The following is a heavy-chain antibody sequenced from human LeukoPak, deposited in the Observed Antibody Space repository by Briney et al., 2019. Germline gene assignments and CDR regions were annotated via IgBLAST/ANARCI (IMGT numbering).Heavy chain of an antibody. D-gene: IGHD3-10*02. Sequence: SETLSLTCAVYGGSFSGSYWCWIRQPPGKGLEWIGEINHSGSTNYNPSLKSRVTISVDMSKNQFSLKLSSVTAADTAVYYCARVMLDYYYYMDVWGKGATVTVSS. V-gene: IGHV4-34*01. CDR2: INHSGST. J-gene: IGHJ6*03. CDR3: ARVMLDYYYYMDV. CDR1: GGSFSGSY.